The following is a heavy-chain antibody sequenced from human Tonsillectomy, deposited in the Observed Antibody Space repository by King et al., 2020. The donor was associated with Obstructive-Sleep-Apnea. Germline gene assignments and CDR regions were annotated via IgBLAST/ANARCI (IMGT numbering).Heavy chain of an antibody. CDR2: IKSRTDGGTT. D-gene: IGHD2-8*01. V-gene: IGHV3-15*01. CDR1: VFTFSNAS. J-gene: IGHJ4*02. Sequence: VQLVESGGGLVKPGGSLRLSCAASVFTFSNASMSWVRQAPGKGLEWVVRIKSRTDGGTTNSAAPVNGRFTISRDGSKSTLSLQMISLKTEDTAVYYCTPRQKGCTNGVGYRLHTSVDYWGQGTLVTVSS. CDR3: TPRQKGCTNGVGYRLHTSVDY.